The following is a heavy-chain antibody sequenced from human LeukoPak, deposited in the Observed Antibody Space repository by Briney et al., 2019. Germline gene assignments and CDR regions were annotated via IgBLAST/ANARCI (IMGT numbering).Heavy chain of an antibody. D-gene: IGHD6-25*01. V-gene: IGHV3-69-1*02. CDR1: GVTSSNAW. Sequence: GGSLSLSCAASGVTSSNAWLSWIRQPPGKGLEWVSAINHSSYIYYAHSVKGRFTISGDNAKNQLYLQMSCLRADDTAIYYCARVAIKIVAAGAFDIWGQGTMVTVSS. J-gene: IGHJ3*02. CDR2: INHSSYI. CDR3: ARVAIKIVAAGAFDI.